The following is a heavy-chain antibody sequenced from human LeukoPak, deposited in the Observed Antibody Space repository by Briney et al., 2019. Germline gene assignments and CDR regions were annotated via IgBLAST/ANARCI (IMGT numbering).Heavy chain of an antibody. CDR3: ARDFTPIMTTVTTLDY. D-gene: IGHD4-17*01. V-gene: IGHV3-33*01. CDR2: IWYDGSNK. CDR1: GFTFSSYG. J-gene: IGHJ4*02. Sequence: GGSLSLSCAASGFTFSSYGMHWVRQAPGKGLEWVAVIWYDGSNKYYADSVKGRFTISRDNSKNTLYLQMNSLRAEDTAVYYCARDFTPIMTTVTTLDYWGQGTLVTVSS.